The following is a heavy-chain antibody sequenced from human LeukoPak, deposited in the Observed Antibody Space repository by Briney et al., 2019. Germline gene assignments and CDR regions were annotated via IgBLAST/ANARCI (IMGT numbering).Heavy chain of an antibody. CDR1: GFTFSFYS. V-gene: IGHV3-48*04. J-gene: IGHJ6*04. CDR2: ISSFGGTI. D-gene: IGHD3-10*02. Sequence: GGSLRLSCAASGFTFSFYSMNWVRQAPGKGLEWVSYISSFGGTINYADSVKGRFTISRDNAKNSLYLQMNSLRAEDTAVYYCAELGITMIGGVWGKGTTVTISS. CDR3: AELGITMIGGV.